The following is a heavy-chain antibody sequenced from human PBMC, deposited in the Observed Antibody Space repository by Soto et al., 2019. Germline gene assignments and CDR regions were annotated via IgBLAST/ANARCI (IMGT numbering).Heavy chain of an antibody. D-gene: IGHD1-26*01. CDR2: IHHSGST. Sequence: QVQLQESGPGLVKPSQTLSLTCTVSGGSISSGENFWNWIRQSPGKGLEWIGYIHHSGSTYYNPSLKSRLTISVDTSKIQISLKLNSVTAADTAVYYCARDTGTYPYYFDSWGQGTLVTVSS. CDR3: ARDTGTYPYYFDS. CDR1: GGSISSGENF. V-gene: IGHV4-30-4*01. J-gene: IGHJ4*02.